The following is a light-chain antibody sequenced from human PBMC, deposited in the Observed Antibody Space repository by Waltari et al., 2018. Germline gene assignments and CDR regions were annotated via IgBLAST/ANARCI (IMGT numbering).Light chain of an antibody. V-gene: IGKV3-20*01. Sequence: DIVSTQSPGTLSLSPGERATLSCRASQSVRRAFAWYQQRPGQAPRLLIYDASNRATGIPDRFSGSGSGTDFSLTISRLEPEDFAVYYCQHYVRLPVAFGQGTKVEIK. CDR2: DAS. CDR3: QHYVRLPVA. CDR1: QSVRRA. J-gene: IGKJ1*01.